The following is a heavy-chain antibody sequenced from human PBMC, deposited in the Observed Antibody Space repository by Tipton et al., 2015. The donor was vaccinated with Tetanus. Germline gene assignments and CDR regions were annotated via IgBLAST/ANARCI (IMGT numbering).Heavy chain of an antibody. D-gene: IGHD3-10*01. V-gene: IGHV3-7*01. Sequence: SLRLSCAASGFTFSSYWMSWVRQAPGKGLEWVANIKQDGSEKYYVDSVKGRFTISRDNAKNSLYLQMNSLRAEDTAVYYCARYPQGVTSLFDYWGQGTLVTVSS. CDR2: IKQDGSEK. CDR3: ARYPQGVTSLFDY. J-gene: IGHJ4*02. CDR1: GFTFSSYW.